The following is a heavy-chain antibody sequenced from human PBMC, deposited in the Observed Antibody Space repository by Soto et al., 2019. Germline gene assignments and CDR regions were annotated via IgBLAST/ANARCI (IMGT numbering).Heavy chain of an antibody. D-gene: IGHD3-10*01. Sequence: GGSLRLSCAASGFTFDDYSMHWVRQAPGKGLEWVSGISWNSGSIGYADSVKGRFTISRDNAKNSLYLQMNSLRAEDTALYYCAKDYYYGSGSYYNRGDAFDIWGQGTMVTVSS. J-gene: IGHJ3*02. V-gene: IGHV3-9*01. CDR2: ISWNSGSI. CDR3: AKDYYYGSGSYYNRGDAFDI. CDR1: GFTFDDYS.